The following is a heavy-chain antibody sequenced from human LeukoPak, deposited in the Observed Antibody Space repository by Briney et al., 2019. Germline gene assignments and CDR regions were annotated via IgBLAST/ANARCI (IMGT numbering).Heavy chain of an antibody. V-gene: IGHV6-1*01. D-gene: IGHD6-13*01. CDR3: ARGTAAAGTFDY. CDR2: TYYRSKWYN. Sequence: SQTLSLTCAISGDSVSSNSAAWNWIRHSPSRGLEWRGRTYYRSKWYNDYAVSVKSRITINPDTSKNKFSLQLNSVTPEDTAVYYCARGTAAAGTFDYWGQGTLVTVSS. CDR1: GDSVSSNSAA. J-gene: IGHJ4*02.